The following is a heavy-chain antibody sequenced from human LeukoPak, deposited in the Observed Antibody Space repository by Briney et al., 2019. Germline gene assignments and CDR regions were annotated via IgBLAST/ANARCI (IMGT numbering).Heavy chain of an antibody. V-gene: IGHV3-23*01. J-gene: IGHJ4*02. CDR3: AAAVNTGRAEHY. D-gene: IGHD4-17*01. CDR1: GFTFSSYA. Sequence: GGSLRLSCAASGFTFSSYAMTWVRQAPGKRLEWVSSINNSGTDTYYEDSVKGRFTISRDNSKNTLFLHINSLSVEDTAVYYCAAAVNTGRAEHYWGQGTLVTVSS. CDR2: INNSGTDT.